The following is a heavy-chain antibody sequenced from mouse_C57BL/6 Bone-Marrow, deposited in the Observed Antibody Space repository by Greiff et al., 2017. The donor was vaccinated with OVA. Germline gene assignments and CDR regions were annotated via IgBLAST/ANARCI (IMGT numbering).Heavy chain of an antibody. D-gene: IGHD4-1*01. J-gene: IGHJ4*01. V-gene: IGHV1-39*01. CDR3: AREETGLYYYAMDY. CDR2: INPNYGTT. Sequence: EVQLQQSGPELVKPGASVKISCKASGCSFTDYNMNWVKQSNGKSLEWIGVINPNYGTTSYNQKFKGKATLTVDQSSSTAYMQLNSLTSEDSAVYYCAREETGLYYYAMDYWGQGTSVTVSS. CDR1: GCSFTDYN.